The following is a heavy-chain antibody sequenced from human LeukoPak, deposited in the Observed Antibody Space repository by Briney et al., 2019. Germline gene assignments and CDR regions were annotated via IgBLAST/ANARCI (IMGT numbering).Heavy chain of an antibody. V-gene: IGHV4-4*07. CDR2: IYSSGST. CDR3: ARDLHCGGDCYPGPYFDY. J-gene: IGHJ4*02. Sequence: SETLSLTCTVSGGSIHNYFWSWIRQPAGKGLKCIGHIYSSGSTNYNPSLRSRVTMSVDTSKNQFSLKLSSVTAADTAVYYCARDLHCGGDCYPGPYFDYWGQGTLVTVSS. CDR1: GGSIHNYF. D-gene: IGHD2-21*02.